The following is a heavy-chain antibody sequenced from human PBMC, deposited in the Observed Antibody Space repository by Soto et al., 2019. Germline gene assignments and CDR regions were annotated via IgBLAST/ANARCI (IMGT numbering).Heavy chain of an antibody. V-gene: IGHV3-53*01. J-gene: IGHJ4*02. Sequence: GGSLRLSCAASGFTVSSNYMSWVRQAPGKGLEWVSVIYSGGSTFYADSVKGRFTISRDNSKNMAYLQMNRMRAEDTAVYYCAREWPHLDCWGQGTLVTVSS. CDR3: AREWPHLDC. CDR2: IYSGGST. CDR1: GFTVSSNY.